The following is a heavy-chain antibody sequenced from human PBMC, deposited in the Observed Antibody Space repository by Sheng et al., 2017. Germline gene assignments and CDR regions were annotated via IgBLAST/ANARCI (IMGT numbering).Heavy chain of an antibody. Sequence: QVQLQQWGAGLLKPSETLSLTCADYGGSFSGYYWSWIRQPPGKGLEWIGEINHSGSTNYNTSLKSRVTISVDTSKNQFSLKLSSVTAADTAVYYCARGGVGDGYNYGEFDYWGQGTLVTVSS. CDR3: ARGGVGDGYNYGEFDY. J-gene: IGHJ4*02. CDR2: INHSGST. CDR1: GGSFSGYY. D-gene: IGHD5-12*01. V-gene: IGHV4-34*01.